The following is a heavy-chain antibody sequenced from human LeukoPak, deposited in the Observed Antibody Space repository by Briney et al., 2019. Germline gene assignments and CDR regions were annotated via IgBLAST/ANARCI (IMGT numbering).Heavy chain of an antibody. D-gene: IGHD2-15*01. Sequence: SVKVSCKASGGTFSSYAISWVRQAPGQGLEWMGGTIPIFGTANYAQKFQGRVTITADESTSTAYMELSSLRSEDTAVYYCAREGGYCSGGSCAYYFDYWGQGTLVTVSS. CDR3: AREGGYCSGGSCAYYFDY. CDR2: TIPIFGTA. CDR1: GGTFSSYA. V-gene: IGHV1-69*13. J-gene: IGHJ4*02.